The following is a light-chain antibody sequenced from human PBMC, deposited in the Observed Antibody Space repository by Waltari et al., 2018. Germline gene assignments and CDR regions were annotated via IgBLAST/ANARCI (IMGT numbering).Light chain of an antibody. CDR1: SSNIGHNN. CDR2: TNN. CDR3: ATWDDRLNGYV. J-gene: IGLJ1*01. Sequence: QSVLTQPPSASATPGQRVTISCSGSSSNIGHNNVDWYQQLPGTAPKLLISTNNQGHSGVPDRISGSKSGTSASLATSGLQSEDEADYYCATWDDRLNGYVFGTGTKVTVL. V-gene: IGLV1-44*01.